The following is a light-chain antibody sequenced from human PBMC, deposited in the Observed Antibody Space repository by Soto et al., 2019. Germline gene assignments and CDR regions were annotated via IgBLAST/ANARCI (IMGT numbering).Light chain of an antibody. CDR3: QTWGTGIAV. Sequence: QLVLTQSPAASASLGASVKLTCTLSSGHSRYAIAWHQQQPEKGPRYLMKLNSDGSHSKGDGIPDRFSGSSSGAERYLTISSLQSEDEADYYCQTWGTGIAVFGGGTKLTVL. J-gene: IGLJ2*01. V-gene: IGLV4-69*01. CDR1: SGHSRYA. CDR2: LNSDGSH.